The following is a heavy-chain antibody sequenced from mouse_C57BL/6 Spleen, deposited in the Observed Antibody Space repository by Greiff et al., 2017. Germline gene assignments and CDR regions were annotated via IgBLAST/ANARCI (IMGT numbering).Heavy chain of an antibody. CDR1: GFTFTDYG. J-gene: IGHJ2*01. Sequence: EVQLMESGGGLVKPGGSLKLSCAASGFTFTDYGMHWVRQAPERGLEWVAYISSGSSSIKYADTVKGRVTISRDKAKSTVYLQLSSLRSEDTAMYYCARSGTNGDIDYWGQGTTLTVSS. D-gene: IGHD2-14*01. CDR3: ARSGTNGDIDY. CDR2: ISSGSSSI. V-gene: IGHV5-17*01.